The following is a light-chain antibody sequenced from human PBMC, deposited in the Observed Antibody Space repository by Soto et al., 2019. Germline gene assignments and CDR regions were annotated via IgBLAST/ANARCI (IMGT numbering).Light chain of an antibody. CDR3: SSDTSSSFVV. CDR1: SSDVGGYKY. Sequence: QSALTQPASVSGSPGQSITISCTGTSSDVGGYKYVSWYQQHPGKAPKLMIYEVSNRPSGVSNRFSGSKSGNTASLTISGLQAEYEADYSCSSDTSSSFVVFGGGTKLTVL. J-gene: IGLJ2*01. CDR2: EVS. V-gene: IGLV2-14*01.